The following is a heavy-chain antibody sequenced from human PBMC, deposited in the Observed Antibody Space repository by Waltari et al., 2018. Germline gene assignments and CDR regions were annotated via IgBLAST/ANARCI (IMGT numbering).Heavy chain of an antibody. Sequence: EVQLLESGGGLVQPGGSLRLSCAASGFTFSSYAMSWVRQAPGKGLEWVSAISGIGGSTYYADSVKGRFTISRDNSKNTLYLQMNSLRAEDTAVYYCAKGQGDFWSGYYLYYYYGMDVWGQGTTVTVSS. J-gene: IGHJ6*02. CDR2: ISGIGGST. V-gene: IGHV3-23*01. D-gene: IGHD3-3*01. CDR3: AKGQGDFWSGYYLYYYYGMDV. CDR1: GFTFSSYA.